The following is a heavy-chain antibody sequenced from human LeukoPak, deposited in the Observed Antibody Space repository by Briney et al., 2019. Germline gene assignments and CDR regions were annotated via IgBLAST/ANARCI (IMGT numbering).Heavy chain of an antibody. V-gene: IGHV3-15*01. D-gene: IGHD4-17*01. CDR1: GFSFADEY. Sequence: GGSLRLSCAVSGFSFADEYMNWVRQAPGKGLEWVGRIKRIIDGGTTDYAAPVKGRFTVSRDDSINTLYLQMSSLKTEDTAVYYCAAQGGSGDLRYWGQGTLVTVSS. CDR2: IKRIIDGGTT. CDR3: AAQGGSGDLRY. J-gene: IGHJ4*02.